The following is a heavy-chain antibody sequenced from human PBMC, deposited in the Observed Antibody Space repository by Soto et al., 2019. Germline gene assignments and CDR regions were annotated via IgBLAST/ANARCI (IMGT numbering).Heavy chain of an antibody. Sequence: PGGSVRLSCAASGVSFSSYAMSWVRQAPGKGLEWVSAISGSGGSTYYADSVKGRFTISRDNSKNTLYLQMNSLGAEDTAVYYCAKYRWRADGWYDYWGQGTLVTVSS. J-gene: IGHJ4*02. CDR2: ISGSGGST. CDR1: GVSFSSYA. CDR3: AKYRWRADGWYDY. V-gene: IGHV3-23*01. D-gene: IGHD6-19*01.